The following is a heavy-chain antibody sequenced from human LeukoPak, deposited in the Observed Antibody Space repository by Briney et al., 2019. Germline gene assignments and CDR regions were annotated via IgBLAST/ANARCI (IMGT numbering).Heavy chain of an antibody. V-gene: IGHV3-11*01. CDR2: ISSSGSTI. D-gene: IGHD3-22*01. CDR3: ARDLYYDSSGYVGY. CDR1: GFTFSAYY. Sequence: GGSLRLSCAASGFTFSAYYMSWIRQAPGKGLEWVSYISSSGSTIYYADSVKGRFTISRGNAKNSLYLQMNSLRAEDTAVYYCARDLYYDSSGYVGYWGQGTLVTVSS. J-gene: IGHJ4*02.